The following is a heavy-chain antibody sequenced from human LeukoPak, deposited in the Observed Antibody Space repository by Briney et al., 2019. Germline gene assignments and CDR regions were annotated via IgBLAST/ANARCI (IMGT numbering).Heavy chain of an antibody. CDR2: VNHGGST. V-gene: IGHV4-34*01. J-gene: IGHJ6*02. CDR1: GGSFSGYY. CDR3: ARDSSGDYYYYGMDV. Sequence: PSETLSLTCAVYGGSFSGYYWSWIRQPPGKGLEWIGEVNHGGSTNYNLSLKSRVTISADTSKNQFSLKLSSVTAADTAVYYCARDSSGDYYYYGMDVWGQGTTVTVSS. D-gene: IGHD3-22*01.